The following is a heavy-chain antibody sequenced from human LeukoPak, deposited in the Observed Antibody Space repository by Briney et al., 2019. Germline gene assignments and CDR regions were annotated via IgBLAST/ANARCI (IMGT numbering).Heavy chain of an antibody. CDR3: ASLGAHYIVGATKGLRDX. V-gene: IGHV4-34*01. J-gene: IGHJ4*02. CDR2: INHSGST. Sequence: SETLSLTCAVYGGSFSGYYWSWIRQPPGKGLEWIGEINHSGSTNYNPSLKSRVTISVDTSKNQFSLKLSSVTAADTAVYYCASLGAHYIVGATKGLRDXWGQGTLVTVSS. CDR1: GGSFSGYY. D-gene: IGHD1-26*01.